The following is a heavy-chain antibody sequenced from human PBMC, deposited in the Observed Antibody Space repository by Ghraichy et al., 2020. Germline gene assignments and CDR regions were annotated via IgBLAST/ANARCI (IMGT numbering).Heavy chain of an antibody. CDR2: ISSSSSTI. D-gene: IGHD6-19*01. Sequence: GGSLRLSCAASGFTFSSYSMNWVRQAPGKGLEWVSYISSSSSTIYYADSVKGRFTISRDNAKNSLYLQMNSLRAEDTAVYYCARVLGYSSFWGQGTMVTVSS. J-gene: IGHJ3*01. V-gene: IGHV3-48*01. CDR3: ARVLGYSSF. CDR1: GFTFSSYS.